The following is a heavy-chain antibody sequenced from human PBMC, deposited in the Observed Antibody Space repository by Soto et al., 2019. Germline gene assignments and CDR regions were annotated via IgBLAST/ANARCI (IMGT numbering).Heavy chain of an antibody. V-gene: IGHV4-31*03. D-gene: IGHD4-4*01. J-gene: IGHJ4*02. Sequence: TLSLTCTVSGGSISSGGYYWSWIRQHPGRGLEWIGYIYYSGSTYYNPSLKSRVTISVDTSKNQFSLKLSSVTAADTAVYYCARAGYSNYLFDYWGQGTLVTVSS. CDR2: IYYSGST. CDR1: GGSISSGGYY. CDR3: ARAGYSNYLFDY.